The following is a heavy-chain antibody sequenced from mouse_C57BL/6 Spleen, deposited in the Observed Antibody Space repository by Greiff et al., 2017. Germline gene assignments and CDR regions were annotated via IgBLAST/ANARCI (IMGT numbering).Heavy chain of an antibody. D-gene: IGHD1-1*01. CDR3: ARYYYGQALLAY. J-gene: IGHJ3*01. CDR2: IHPNSGST. V-gene: IGHV1-64*01. CDR1: GYTFTSYW. Sequence: QVQLQQPGAELVKPGASVKLSCKASGYTFTSYWMHWVKQRPGQGLEWIGMIHPNSGSTNYNEKFKSKATLTLDKSSSTAYMQLGRLTSEDSAVYYCARYYYGQALLAYWGQGTLVSVSA.